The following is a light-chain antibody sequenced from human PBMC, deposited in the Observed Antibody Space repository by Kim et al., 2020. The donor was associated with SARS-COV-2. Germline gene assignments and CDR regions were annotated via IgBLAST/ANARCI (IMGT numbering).Light chain of an antibody. CDR3: CSYAGSYTWI. CDR2: NVI. V-gene: IGLV2-11*01. CDR1: SSDVGGYDS. Sequence: QSALTQPRSVSGSPGQSVTISCTGTSSDVGGYDSVSWYQYHPGIAPKVMIYNVINRPSGVPDRFSGSKSGNTASLTISGLQAEDEGDYYCCSYAGSYTWIFGGGTKVTVL. J-gene: IGLJ2*01.